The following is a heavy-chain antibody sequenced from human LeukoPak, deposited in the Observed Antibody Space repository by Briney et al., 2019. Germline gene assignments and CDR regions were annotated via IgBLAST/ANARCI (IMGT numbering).Heavy chain of an antibody. CDR2: IYGGGNT. V-gene: IGHV3-53*01. J-gene: IGHJ4*02. CDR1: GFTVSYNS. CDR3: AKESIWGVYGSGSYPRY. D-gene: IGHD3-10*01. Sequence: GGSLRLSCVGSGFTVSYNSMSWVRQAPGKGLEWVSTIYGGGNTYYADSVKGRFTISRDNSKNTLYLQMNSLRAEDTAVYYCAKESIWGVYGSGSYPRYWGQGTLVTVSS.